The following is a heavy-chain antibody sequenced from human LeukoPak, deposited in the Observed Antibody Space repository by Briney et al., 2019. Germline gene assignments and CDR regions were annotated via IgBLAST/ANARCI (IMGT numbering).Heavy chain of an antibody. CDR1: GFTFSNYW. CDR2: INYDGTTT. Sequence: PGGSLRLSCAASGFTFSNYWMHWVRQAPGKGLVWVSRINYDGTTTGYADSVKGRFTISRDNAKNTLYLQMNSLRAEDTAVYCCARRDVFDIWGQGTMVTVSS. V-gene: IGHV3-74*01. CDR3: ARRDVFDI. J-gene: IGHJ3*02.